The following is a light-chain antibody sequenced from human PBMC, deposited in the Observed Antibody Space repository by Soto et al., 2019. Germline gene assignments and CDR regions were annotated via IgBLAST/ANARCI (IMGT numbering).Light chain of an antibody. J-gene: IGLJ1*01. CDR3: NSNTSSNTYV. CDR2: DVT. Sequence: QSVLTQPASVSGSPGQSITISCTGTNSDIGGYNYVSWYQQHPGKAPKLMIYDVTNRPSGVSNRFSGSKSGNTASLTISGLQAEDEADYYCNSNTSSNTYVFGTGTKVTVL. V-gene: IGLV2-14*01. CDR1: NSDIGGYNY.